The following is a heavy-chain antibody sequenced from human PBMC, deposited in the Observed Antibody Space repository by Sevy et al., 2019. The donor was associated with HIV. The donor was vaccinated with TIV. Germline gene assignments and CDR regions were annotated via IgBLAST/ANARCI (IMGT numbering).Heavy chain of an antibody. CDR2: ISGSGGGT. V-gene: IGHV3-23*01. Sequence: GGSLRLSCAASGFTFSSYAMSWVRQAPGKGLEWVSAISGSGGGTYYADSVKGRFTISRDNCKITLYLQMNSLRADDTDVCYCGKELQYIVVVRAANSCDYWGQGTLVTDSS. D-gene: IGHD2-2*01. CDR1: GFTFSSYA. J-gene: IGHJ4*02. CDR3: GKELQYIVVVRAANSCDY.